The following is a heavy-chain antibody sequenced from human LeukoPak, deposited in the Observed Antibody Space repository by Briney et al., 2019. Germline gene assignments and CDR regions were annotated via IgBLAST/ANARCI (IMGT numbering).Heavy chain of an antibody. Sequence: SVKVSCKASGGTFSSYAISWVRQAPGQGLEWMGRIIPILGVANYAQKFQGRVTITADKSTSTAYMELSSLRSEDTAVYYCASRSSSSPASAFDIWGQGTMVTVSS. CDR1: GGTFSSYA. J-gene: IGHJ3*02. CDR3: ASRSSSSPASAFDI. V-gene: IGHV1-69*04. CDR2: IIPILGVA. D-gene: IGHD6-6*01.